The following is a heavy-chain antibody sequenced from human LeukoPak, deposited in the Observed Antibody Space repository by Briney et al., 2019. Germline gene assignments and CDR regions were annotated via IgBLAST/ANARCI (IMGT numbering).Heavy chain of an antibody. D-gene: IGHD4-17*01. Sequence: ASVKVSCKASGYTFTSYYMHWVRQAPGQGLEWMGIINPSGGSTSYAQKFQGRVTMTEDTSTDTAYMELSSLRSEDTAVYYCATPVPTGTMDYYYYMDVWGKGTTVTVSS. CDR3: ATPVPTGTMDYYYYMDV. CDR2: INPSGGST. J-gene: IGHJ6*03. CDR1: GYTFTSYY. V-gene: IGHV1-46*01.